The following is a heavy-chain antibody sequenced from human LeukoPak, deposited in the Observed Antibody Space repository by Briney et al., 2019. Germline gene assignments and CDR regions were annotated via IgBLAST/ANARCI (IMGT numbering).Heavy chain of an antibody. D-gene: IGHD1-26*01. J-gene: IGHJ4*02. Sequence: RGSLRLSPAASGFTLCGYAMSCGPDAPAKRLEWVSIISDSGDSTYYADSAKGPFTISRDTYMNTLYLQMNSLRADDTAIYYCARLYSGTSTWYDYWGQGTLVTVSS. CDR3: ARLYSGTSTWYDY. CDR2: ISDSGDST. CDR1: GFTLCGYA. V-gene: IGHV3-23*01.